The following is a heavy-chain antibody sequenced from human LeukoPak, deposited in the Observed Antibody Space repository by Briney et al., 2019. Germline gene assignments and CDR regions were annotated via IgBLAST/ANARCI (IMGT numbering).Heavy chain of an antibody. CDR1: GFTFSSYG. J-gene: IGHJ4*02. Sequence: PGGSLRLSCAASGFTFSSYGMHWVRQAPGKGLEWVAVIWYDGSNKYYADSVKGRFTISRDNSKNTLYLQMNSLRAEDTAVYYCAKGLTVAGTTTRFDYWSQGALVTVSS. V-gene: IGHV3-33*06. CDR2: IWYDGSNK. D-gene: IGHD1/OR15-1a*01. CDR3: AKGLTVAGTTTRFDY.